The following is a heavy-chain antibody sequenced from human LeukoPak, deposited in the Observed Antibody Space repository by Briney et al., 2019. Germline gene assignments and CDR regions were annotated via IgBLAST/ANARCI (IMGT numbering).Heavy chain of an antibody. D-gene: IGHD2-8*01. CDR1: GFSFSSYS. J-gene: IGHJ4*02. V-gene: IGHV3-21*01. CDR2: ITSSSSHI. Sequence: GGSLRLSCAASGFSFSSYSMNWVRQAPGKGLEWVSTITSSSSHIYYADSVKGRFTISRDNAKNSLYLQMNSLRAEDTAVYCARGCSDGVCYRDYWGQGTPVTVSS. CDR3: ARGCSDGVCYRDY.